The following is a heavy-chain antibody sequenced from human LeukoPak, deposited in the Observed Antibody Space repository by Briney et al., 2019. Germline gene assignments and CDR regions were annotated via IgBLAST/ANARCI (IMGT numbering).Heavy chain of an antibody. D-gene: IGHD4-17*01. CDR1: GGSISSSNW. Sequence: SGTLSLTCAVSGGSISSSNWWSGVRQPPGKGLEWIGEIYHSGSTNYNPSLKSRVTISVDKSKDQFSLKLSSVTAADTAVYYCASDLTHDYGESYWGQGTLVTVSS. CDR2: IYHSGST. J-gene: IGHJ4*02. CDR3: ASDLTHDYGESY. V-gene: IGHV4-4*02.